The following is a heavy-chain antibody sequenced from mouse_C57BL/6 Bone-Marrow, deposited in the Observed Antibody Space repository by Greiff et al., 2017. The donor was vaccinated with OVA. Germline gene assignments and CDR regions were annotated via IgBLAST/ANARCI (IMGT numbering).Heavy chain of an antibody. CDR1: GFTFSDSG. V-gene: IGHV5-17*01. CDR2: ISSGSSTI. J-gene: IGHJ2*01. CDR3: ARRDDYDGDY. D-gene: IGHD2-4*01. Sequence: EVHLVESGGGLVKPGGSLKLSCAASGFTFSDSGMHWVRQAPEKGLEWVAYISSGSSTIYYADTVKGRFTISRDNAKNTLFLQMTRLRSEDTAMYYCARRDDYDGDYWGQGTTLTVSS.